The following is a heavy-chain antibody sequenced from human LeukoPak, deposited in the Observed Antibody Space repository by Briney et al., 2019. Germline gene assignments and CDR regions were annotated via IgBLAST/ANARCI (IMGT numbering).Heavy chain of an antibody. CDR3: ARGREGLPRIGFRLDY. CDR2: ISGSGGST. CDR1: GFTFSSYA. V-gene: IGHV3-23*01. D-gene: IGHD3-16*01. Sequence: PGGSLRLSCAASGFTFSSYAMSWVRQAPGKGLEWVSDISGSGGSTYYADSVKGRFSISRDNSKNTLYLQMNSLRVEDTAVYYCARGREGLPRIGFRLDYWGQGTLVTVSS. J-gene: IGHJ4*02.